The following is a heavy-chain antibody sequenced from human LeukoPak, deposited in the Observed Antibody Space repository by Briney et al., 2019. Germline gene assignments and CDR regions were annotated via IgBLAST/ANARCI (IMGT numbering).Heavy chain of an antibody. Sequence: SETLSLTCTVSGDSISSYYWNWIRQPPGRGLEWIGYIHYSGSTNYNPSLKSRVTMSLDTSKNQFSLKLSSVTAADTAEYYCARDTNQERSWYFDLWGRGTLLTVSS. CDR1: GDSISSYY. V-gene: IGHV4-59*01. CDR2: IHYSGST. J-gene: IGHJ2*01. CDR3: ARDTNQERSWYFDL. D-gene: IGHD2-2*01.